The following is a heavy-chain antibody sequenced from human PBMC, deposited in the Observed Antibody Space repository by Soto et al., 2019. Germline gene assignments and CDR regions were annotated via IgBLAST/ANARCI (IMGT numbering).Heavy chain of an antibody. CDR2: IYHSGST. Sequence: SETLSLTCTVSGGSVSSGSYYWGWFRQPPGKGLEWIGYIYHSGSTNYNPSLKSRVTISVDTSKNQFSLSLTSVTAADTAVYYCARLSAAWFDPWGQGTLVTVSS. J-gene: IGHJ5*02. CDR1: GGSVSSGSYY. D-gene: IGHD6-19*01. V-gene: IGHV4-61*01. CDR3: ARLSAAWFDP.